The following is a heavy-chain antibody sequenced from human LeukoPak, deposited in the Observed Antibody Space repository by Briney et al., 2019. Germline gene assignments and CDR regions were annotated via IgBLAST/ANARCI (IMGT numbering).Heavy chain of an antibody. D-gene: IGHD3-3*01. Sequence: SETLSLTCDVSGGSIHTYYWSWIRQSAGKGLEWIGYIYYSGSTNYNPSLKSRVTISVDTSKNQFSLKLSSVTAADTAVYYCARSFLEWFHDYWGQGTLVTVSS. V-gene: IGHV4-59*01. J-gene: IGHJ4*02. CDR3: ARSFLEWFHDY. CDR1: GGSIHTYY. CDR2: IYYSGST.